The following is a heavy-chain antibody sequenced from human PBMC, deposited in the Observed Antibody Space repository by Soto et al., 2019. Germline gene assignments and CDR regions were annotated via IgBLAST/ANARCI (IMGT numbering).Heavy chain of an antibody. Sequence: SETLSLTCTVSGGSISSSSYYWGWIRQPPGKGLEWIGSIYYSGSTYYNPSLKSRVTISVDTSKNQFSLKLSSVTAADTAVYYCARTPIGVVVPAAMVWFDYWGQGTLVTVST. CDR3: ARTPIGVVVPAAMVWFDY. J-gene: IGHJ4*02. CDR2: IYYSGST. V-gene: IGHV4-39*01. CDR1: GGSISSSSYY. D-gene: IGHD2-2*01.